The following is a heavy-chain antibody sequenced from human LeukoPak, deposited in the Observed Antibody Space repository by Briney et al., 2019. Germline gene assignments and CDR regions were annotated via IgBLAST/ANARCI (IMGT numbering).Heavy chain of an antibody. D-gene: IGHD2-15*01. Sequence: GGSLRLSWATSGFTFSSYSMNWVRQAPGKGLEWVSSISSSSSYIYYADSVKGRFTISRDNAKNSLYLQMNSLRAEDTAVYYCARVTPVYCSGGSCYGKDFDYWGQGTLVTVSS. V-gene: IGHV3-21*01. CDR2: ISSSSSYI. J-gene: IGHJ4*02. CDR1: GFTFSSYS. CDR3: ARVTPVYCSGGSCYGKDFDY.